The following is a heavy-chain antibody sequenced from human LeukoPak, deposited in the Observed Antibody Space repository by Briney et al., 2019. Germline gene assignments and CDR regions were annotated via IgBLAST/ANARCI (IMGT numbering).Heavy chain of an antibody. D-gene: IGHD6-13*01. Sequence: GGSLRLSCAASGFTFSSYAMHWVRQAPGKGLEWVAVISYDGSNKYYADSVKGRFTISRDNSKNTLYLQMNSLRAEDTAVYYCARVGEQQLVEYYFDYWGQGTLVTVSS. CDR1: GFTFSSYA. CDR3: ARVGEQQLVEYYFDY. V-gene: IGHV3-30-3*01. CDR2: ISYDGSNK. J-gene: IGHJ4*02.